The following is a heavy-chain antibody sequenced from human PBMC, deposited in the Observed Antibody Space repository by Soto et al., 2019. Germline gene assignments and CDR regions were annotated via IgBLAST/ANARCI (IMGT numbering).Heavy chain of an antibody. CDR3: ARTGITILYQGAFDI. J-gene: IGHJ3*02. V-gene: IGHV4-34*01. Sequence: QVQLQQWGAGLLKPSETLSLTCAVYGGSFSGYYWSWIRQPPGKGLEWIGQINHSGSTNYNPSLKSRVTISVDTSKHQFSLKLSSVTAADTAVYYCARTGITILYQGAFDIWGQGTMVTVSS. CDR2: INHSGST. D-gene: IGHD3-3*01. CDR1: GGSFSGYY.